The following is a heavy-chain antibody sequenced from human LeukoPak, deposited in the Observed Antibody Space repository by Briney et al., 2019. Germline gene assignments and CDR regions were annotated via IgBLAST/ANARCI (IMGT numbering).Heavy chain of an antibody. J-gene: IGHJ4*02. CDR1: GYTFTGYY. V-gene: IGHV1-2*02. CDR3: ARDRSITGTTVPFDY. Sequence: GASVKVSCKASGYTFTGYYMHWVRQAPGQGLEWMGWINPNSGGTNYAQKFQGRVTMTRDTSISTAYMELSRLRSDDTAVYYCARDRSITGTTVPFDYWGQGTLVTVPS. D-gene: IGHD1/OR15-1a*01. CDR2: INPNSGGT.